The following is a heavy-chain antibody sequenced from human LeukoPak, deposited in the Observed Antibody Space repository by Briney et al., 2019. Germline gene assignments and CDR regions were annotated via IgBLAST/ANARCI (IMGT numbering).Heavy chain of an antibody. V-gene: IGHV3-23*01. D-gene: IGHD2-21*02. CDR2: ISGSGGSI. CDR1: GFTFSSYA. J-gene: IGHJ4*02. Sequence: GGSLRLSCAASGFTFSSYAMSWVRQAPGKGLEWVSGISGSGGSIQYANSVKGRFTISRDNSKSTLYVQMISLRAEDTAVYYCVREDTPATANYWGQGTLVTISS. CDR3: VREDTPATANY.